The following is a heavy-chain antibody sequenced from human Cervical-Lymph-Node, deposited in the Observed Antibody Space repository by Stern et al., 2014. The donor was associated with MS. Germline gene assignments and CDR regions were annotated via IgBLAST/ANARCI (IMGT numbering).Heavy chain of an antibody. CDR2: IYNSGAT. CDR3: ASRWSGTYYGQNWFDP. J-gene: IGHJ5*02. V-gene: IGHV4-31*03. D-gene: IGHD1-26*01. CDR1: GDSINSGGHY. Sequence: QVQLQESCPGLVKPSQTLSLTCTVSGDSINSGGHYWSWIRQRPGKGLEWIGYIYNSGATFYSPSLKGRVTISLDTSKNQFSLTLSSVTAADTAIYYCASRWSGTYYGQNWFDPWGQGILVTVSS.